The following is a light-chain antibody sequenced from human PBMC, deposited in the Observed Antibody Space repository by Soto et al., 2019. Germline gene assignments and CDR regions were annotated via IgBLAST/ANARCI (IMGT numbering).Light chain of an antibody. CDR2: EVT. CDR3: SSHTSGRTRV. Sequence: QSVPTQPASVSGSPGQSIAISCTGTSGDVRGYDYVSWYQQHPDKAPKLMIYEVTKRPSWVSNRFSGSKSGNTASLTISGLQPEDEADYYCSSHTSGRTRVFGSGTKVTVL. CDR1: SGDVRGYDY. J-gene: IGLJ1*01. V-gene: IGLV2-14*01.